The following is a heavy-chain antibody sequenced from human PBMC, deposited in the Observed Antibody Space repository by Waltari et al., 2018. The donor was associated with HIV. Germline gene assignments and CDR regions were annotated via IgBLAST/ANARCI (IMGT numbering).Heavy chain of an antibody. CDR2: ISRNGDTK. J-gene: IGHJ3*02. Sequence: QMVQSGGGLAQPGKSLRLSCSASDFMFDDYDMHWVRQAPGKGREWVSGISRNGDTKTYAAPVKGRFVISRDNALSFLYLQMNSLRPEDTALYFCANSDGYYGGGTGAFDIWGQGTMVIVSS. D-gene: IGHD3-16*01. CDR3: ANSDGYYGGGTGAFDI. V-gene: IGHV3-9*01. CDR1: DFMFDDYD.